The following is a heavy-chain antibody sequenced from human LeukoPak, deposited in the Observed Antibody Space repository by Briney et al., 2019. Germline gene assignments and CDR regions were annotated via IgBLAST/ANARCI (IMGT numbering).Heavy chain of an antibody. J-gene: IGHJ6*02. CDR2: IYYSGST. CDR3: ATCGAYYYYGMDV. CDR1: GGSISSGGYY. Sequence: SETLSLTCTVSGGSISSGGYYWSWIRQHPGTGLEWIGYIYYSGSTYYNPSLKSRVTISVDTSKNQFSLKLSSVTAADTAVYYCATCGAYYYYGMDVWGQGTTVTVSS. D-gene: IGHD6-25*01. V-gene: IGHV4-31*03.